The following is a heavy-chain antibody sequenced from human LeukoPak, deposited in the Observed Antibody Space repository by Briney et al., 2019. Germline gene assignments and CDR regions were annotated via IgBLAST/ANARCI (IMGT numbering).Heavy chain of an antibody. CDR1: DGSIRSSSYY. Sequence: SETLSLTCTLSDGSIRSSSYYWGWIRQPPGKGLEWIGSVYYSGTTYYNPSLKSRVTLSVDTSKNHFSLRLSSVIAADTAVYYCARHLGTYRYSAFDIWGRGTMVTVSS. D-gene: IGHD3-16*02. V-gene: IGHV4-39*02. J-gene: IGHJ3*02. CDR2: VYYSGTT. CDR3: ARHLGTYRYSAFDI.